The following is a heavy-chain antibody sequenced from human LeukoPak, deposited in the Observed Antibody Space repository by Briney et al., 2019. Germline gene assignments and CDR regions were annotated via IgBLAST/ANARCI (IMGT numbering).Heavy chain of an antibody. CDR2: INPNSGGT. Sequence: ASVKVSCKASGYTFTGYYMHWVRQAPGQGLEWMGWINPNSGGTNYAQKFQGRVTMTRDTSISTAYMELSRLRSDDTAVYYCARAKREYCSGGSCYSGHYYYYYMGVWGKGTTVTVSS. V-gene: IGHV1-2*02. CDR1: GYTFTGYY. CDR3: ARAKREYCSGGSCYSGHYYYYYMGV. J-gene: IGHJ6*03. D-gene: IGHD2-15*01.